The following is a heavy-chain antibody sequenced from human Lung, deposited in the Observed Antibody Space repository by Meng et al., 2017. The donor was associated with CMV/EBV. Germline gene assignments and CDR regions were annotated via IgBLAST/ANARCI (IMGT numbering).Heavy chain of an antibody. D-gene: IGHD3-10*01. J-gene: IGHJ6*02. V-gene: IGHV4-39*07. CDR3: AREGTMVRGVYYYYYVMDV. CDR1: GGSISSSSYY. Sequence: SETLSLXXTVSGGSISSSSYYWGWIRQPPGRGLEWIGTIYYSGSTDYNPSLKSRVTISLDTSKNQFSLKLSSVTAADTAVYYCAREGTMVRGVYYYYYVMDVWGQGXTVTVSS. CDR2: IYYSGST.